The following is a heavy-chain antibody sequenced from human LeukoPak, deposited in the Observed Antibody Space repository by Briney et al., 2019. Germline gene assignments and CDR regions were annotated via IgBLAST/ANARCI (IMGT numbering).Heavy chain of an antibody. Sequence: ASVKVSCKASGYTFTSYYMHWVRQAPGQGLEWMGIINPSGGSTSYAQKFQGRVTMTRDTSTSTVYMELSSLRSEDTAVYYCAVDVLRYFDWLGYFQHWGQGTLVTVSS. CDR2: INPSGGST. V-gene: IGHV1-46*01. CDR3: AVDVLRYFDWLGYFQH. CDR1: GYTFTSYY. D-gene: IGHD3-9*01. J-gene: IGHJ1*01.